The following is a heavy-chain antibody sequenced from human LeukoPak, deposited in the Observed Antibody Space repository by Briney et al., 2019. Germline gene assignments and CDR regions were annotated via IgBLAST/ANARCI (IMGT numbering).Heavy chain of an antibody. CDR3: ARDLPDIVATDADAFDI. CDR2: IYTSGST. Sequence: SETLSLTCTVSGGSISSYYWSWIRQPAGKGLEWIGRIYTSGSTNYNPSLKSRVTISVDKSKNQFSLKLSSVTAADTAVCYCARDLPDIVATDADAFDIWGQGTMVTVSS. V-gene: IGHV4-4*07. D-gene: IGHD5-12*01. CDR1: GGSISSYY. J-gene: IGHJ3*02.